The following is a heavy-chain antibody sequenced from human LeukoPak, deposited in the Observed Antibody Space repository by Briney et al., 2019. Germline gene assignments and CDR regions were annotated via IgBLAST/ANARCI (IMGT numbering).Heavy chain of an antibody. V-gene: IGHV4-38-2*01. CDR3: AREARYSYGPFFDY. CDR2: IYHSGST. Sequence: SETLSLTCAVSGYSVSSGYYWGWIRQPPGKGLEWIGSIYHSGSTCYNPSLKSRVTISVDTSKNQFSLKLSSVTAADTAVYYCAREARYSYGPFFDYWGQGTLVTVSS. J-gene: IGHJ4*02. D-gene: IGHD5-18*01. CDR1: GYSVSSGYY.